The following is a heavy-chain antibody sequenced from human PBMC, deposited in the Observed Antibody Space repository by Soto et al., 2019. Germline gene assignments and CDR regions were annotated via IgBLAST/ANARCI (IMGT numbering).Heavy chain of an antibody. CDR1: GFTFSSCA. CDR2: ISGSGGST. J-gene: IGHJ4*02. CDR3: ARHFSQYGDYVDY. D-gene: IGHD4-17*01. Sequence: GGSPRLSCAASGFTFSSCAMCWVRQAPGKGLEWVSAISGSGGSTYYADSVKGRFTISRDNSKNTLYLQMNSLRAEDTAVYYCARHFSQYGDYVDYWGQGTLGTLSS. V-gene: IGHV3-23*01.